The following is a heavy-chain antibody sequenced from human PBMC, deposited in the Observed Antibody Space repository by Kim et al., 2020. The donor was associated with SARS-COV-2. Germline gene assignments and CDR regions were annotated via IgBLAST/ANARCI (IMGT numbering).Heavy chain of an antibody. J-gene: IGHJ3*02. V-gene: IGHV4-39*01. CDR3: ARPGGSGSYYKVAFDI. D-gene: IGHD3-10*01. CDR2: IYYSGST. Sequence: SETLSLTCTVSGGSISSSSYYWGWIRQPPGKGLEWIGSIYYSGSTYYNPSLKSRVTISVDTSKNQFSLKLSSVTAADTAVYYCARPGGSGSYYKVAFDIWGQGTMVTVSS. CDR1: GGSISSSSYY.